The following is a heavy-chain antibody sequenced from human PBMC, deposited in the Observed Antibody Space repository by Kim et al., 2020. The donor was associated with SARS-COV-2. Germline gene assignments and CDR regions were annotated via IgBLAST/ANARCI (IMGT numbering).Heavy chain of an antibody. CDR3: AKNYGSGSYSTFDY. CDR1: GFTFSNYA. J-gene: IGHJ4*02. Sequence: GGSLRLSCAASGFTFSNYAMSWVRQAPGKGLEWVSTIRDSGGSTYYAESVKGRFTLSRDNSKNALYLQMNSLRVEDTAIYYCAKNYGSGSYSTFDYWGQGNLVTVSS. CDR2: IRDSGGST. D-gene: IGHD3-10*01. V-gene: IGHV3-23*01.